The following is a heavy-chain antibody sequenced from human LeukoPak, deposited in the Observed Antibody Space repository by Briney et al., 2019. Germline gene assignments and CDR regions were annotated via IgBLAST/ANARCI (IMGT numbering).Heavy chain of an antibody. CDR3: ASSLGY. Sequence: GGSLRLFCAASGFTFSSYWMSWVRQAPGKGLEWVANIKKDGSETHYVHSVKGRFTISRDNAKSSLYLQMNSLRAEDTAVYYCASSLGYWGQGTLVTVSS. V-gene: IGHV3-7*01. CDR2: IKKDGSET. CDR1: GFTFSSYW. J-gene: IGHJ4*02. D-gene: IGHD6-6*01.